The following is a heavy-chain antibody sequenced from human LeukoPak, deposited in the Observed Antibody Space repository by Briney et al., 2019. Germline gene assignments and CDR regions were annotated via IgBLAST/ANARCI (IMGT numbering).Heavy chain of an antibody. Sequence: KSSETLSLTCTVSGGSISSYYWSWIRQPPGKGLEWIGYIYYSGSTNYNPSLKSRVTISVDTSKNQFSLKLSSVTAADTAVYYCAKGKVNHDGALDAWGQGTLVTVSS. CDR2: IYYSGST. CDR1: GGSISSYY. J-gene: IGHJ3*01. CDR3: AKGKVNHDGALDA. V-gene: IGHV4-59*08. D-gene: IGHD2-21*01.